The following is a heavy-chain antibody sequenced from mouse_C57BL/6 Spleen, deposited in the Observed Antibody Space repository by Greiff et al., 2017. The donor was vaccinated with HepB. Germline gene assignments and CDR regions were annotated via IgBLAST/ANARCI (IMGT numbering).Heavy chain of an antibody. CDR3: ARGGYYDYDGWFAY. D-gene: IGHD2-4*01. CDR1: GYSFTGYY. Sequence: VQLQQSGPELVKPGASVKISCKASGYSFTGYYMNWVKQSPEKSLEWIGEINPSTGGTTYNQKFKAKATLTVDKSSSTAYMQLKSLTSEDSAVYYCARGGYYDYDGWFAYWGQGTLVTVSA. V-gene: IGHV1-42*01. J-gene: IGHJ3*01. CDR2: INPSTGGT.